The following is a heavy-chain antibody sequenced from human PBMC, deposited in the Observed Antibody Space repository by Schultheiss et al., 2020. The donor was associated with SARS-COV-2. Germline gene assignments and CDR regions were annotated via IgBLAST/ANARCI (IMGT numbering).Heavy chain of an antibody. Sequence: SETLSLTCTVSGGSIITGGYYWSWIRQHPGKGLEWIGYIYYSGSTYYNPSLKSRVTISVDTSKNQFSLKLTSVTAADTAMYYCARYYYDGTGDNWFDPWGQGIQVTVSS. CDR1: GGSIITGGYY. D-gene: IGHD3-3*01. V-gene: IGHV4-31*03. CDR2: IYYSGST. CDR3: ARYYYDGTGDNWFDP. J-gene: IGHJ5*02.